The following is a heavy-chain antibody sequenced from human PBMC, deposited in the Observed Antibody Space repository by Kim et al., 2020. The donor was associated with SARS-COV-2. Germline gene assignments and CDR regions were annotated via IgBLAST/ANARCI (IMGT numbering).Heavy chain of an antibody. J-gene: IGHJ4*02. CDR3: AKDLGIAVAGTRLPLGY. D-gene: IGHD6-19*01. Sequence: VKGRFTISRDNSKNSLYLQMNSLRTEDTALYYCAKDLGIAVAGTRLPLGYWGQGTLVTVSS. V-gene: IGHV3-43*01.